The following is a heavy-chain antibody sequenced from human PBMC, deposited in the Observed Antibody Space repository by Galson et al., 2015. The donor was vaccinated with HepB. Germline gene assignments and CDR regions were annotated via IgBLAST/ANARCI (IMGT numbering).Heavy chain of an antibody. CDR1: GVSITSYY. V-gene: IGHV4-59*01. Sequence: ETLSLTCNVSGVSITSYYWSWVRQPPGKGLEWVGYVYYSGSAYYNPSLKCRVTLSVDTSKSHLSLRLDSVTAADTAVYYCASLAMAATGLGYFDSWGQGALVIVSS. J-gene: IGHJ4*02. CDR2: VYYSGSA. CDR3: ASLAMAATGLGYFDS. D-gene: IGHD1-1*01.